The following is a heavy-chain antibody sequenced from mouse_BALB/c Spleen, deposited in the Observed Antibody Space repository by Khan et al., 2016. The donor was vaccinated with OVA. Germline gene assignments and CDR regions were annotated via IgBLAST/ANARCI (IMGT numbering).Heavy chain of an antibody. CDR1: GDSITSGY. J-gene: IGHJ4*01. CDR3: ARYTMITLYAMDY. D-gene: IGHD2-4*01. Sequence: EVKLEESGPSLVKPSQTLSLTCSVTGDSITSGYWNWIRKFPGNKLEYMGYISYSGSTYYNPSLKSRFSITRDASKNQYYLQLNSVSTEDTATYYCARYTMITLYAMDYWGQGTSATVSS. V-gene: IGHV3-8*02. CDR2: ISYSGST.